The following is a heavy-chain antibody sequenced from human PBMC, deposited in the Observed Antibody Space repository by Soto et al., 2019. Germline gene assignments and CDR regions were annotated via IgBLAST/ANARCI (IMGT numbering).Heavy chain of an antibody. CDR1: VGSISSYY. Sequence: PSETLSLTCTVSVGSISSYYWSWIRQPAGKGLEWIGRIYTSGSTNYNPSLKSRVTISVDTSKNQFSLKLTSVTAADSAVYYCARDDHIVVVPTSLGAMDVWGQGTTVTVSS. J-gene: IGHJ6*02. CDR3: ARDDHIVVVPTSLGAMDV. V-gene: IGHV4-4*07. D-gene: IGHD2-2*01. CDR2: IYTSGST.